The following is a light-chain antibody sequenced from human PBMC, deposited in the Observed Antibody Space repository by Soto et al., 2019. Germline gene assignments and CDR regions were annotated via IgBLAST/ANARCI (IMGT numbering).Light chain of an antibody. CDR3: QHYCSSSYT. Sequence: GLTQSPGPLSLSPGERATLSCRASPSVSNTYLAWYQQKPGQAPRVLILCASNSAAGIPDRFSGSGSVTDFTLTISRLEPEECEVEYCQHYCSSSYTFVQGTKLEIK. CDR1: PSVSNTY. J-gene: IGKJ2*01. V-gene: IGKV3-20*01. CDR2: CAS.